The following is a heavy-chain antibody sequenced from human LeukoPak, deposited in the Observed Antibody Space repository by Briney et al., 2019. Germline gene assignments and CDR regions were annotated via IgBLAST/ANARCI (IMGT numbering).Heavy chain of an antibody. D-gene: IGHD1-26*01. J-gene: IGHJ4*02. CDR2: IYYSGSP. Sequence: PSETLSLTCTVSGGSISSSSYYWGWIRQPPGKGREWFGSIYYSGSPYYNPSLKSRVTISVDTSKNQFSLKRSSVTAADTAVYYCARGVNSGYFDYCGQGTLVTVSS. CDR1: GGSISSSSYY. V-gene: IGHV4-39*07. CDR3: ARGVNSGYFDY.